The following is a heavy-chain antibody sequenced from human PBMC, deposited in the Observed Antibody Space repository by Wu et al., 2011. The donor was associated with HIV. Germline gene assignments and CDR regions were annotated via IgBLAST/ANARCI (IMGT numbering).Heavy chain of an antibody. D-gene: IGHD5-12*01. CDR2: INPNSGGT. CDR3: ARDSDIVATWDAAYPPRLFNY. J-gene: IGHJ4*02. V-gene: IGHV1-2*02. Sequence: QVQLVQSGAEVKKPGASVKVSCKASGHMFIGYYMHWVRQAPGQGLEWMGWINPNSGGTNYAQKFQGRVTMTRDASITTVYMELSSLRSDDTAVFYCARDSDIVATWDAAYPPRLFNYWGQGTLVTVSS. CDR1: GHMFIGYY.